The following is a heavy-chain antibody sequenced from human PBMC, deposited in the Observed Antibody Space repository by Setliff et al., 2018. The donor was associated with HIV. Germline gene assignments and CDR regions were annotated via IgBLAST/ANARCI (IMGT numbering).Heavy chain of an antibody. CDR3: ARSTRNYYDSSAPGAFDI. Sequence: PGESLKISCQGSGYSFSTYWIGWVRQMPGKGLEWMGIIYPDDSDTRYSPSFQGQVTISADKSISTAYLQWSSLKASDTAMYYCARSTRNYYDSSAPGAFDIWGQGTMVTVPS. J-gene: IGHJ3*02. D-gene: IGHD3-22*01. V-gene: IGHV5-51*01. CDR1: GYSFSTYW. CDR2: IYPDDSDT.